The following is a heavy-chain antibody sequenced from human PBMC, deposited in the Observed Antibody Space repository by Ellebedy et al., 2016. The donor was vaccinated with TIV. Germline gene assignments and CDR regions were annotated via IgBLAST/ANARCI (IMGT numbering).Heavy chain of an antibody. CDR1: GYTLTELS. Sequence: ASVKVSCKVSGYTLTELSMHWVRQAPGKGLEWMGGFDPEDGETIYAQKFQGRVTMTTDTSTNTAYMELRSLRSDDTAMYYCARDPPTRIVVPGAKFDYWGQGTLVTVSP. D-gene: IGHD2-2*01. CDR2: FDPEDGET. V-gene: IGHV1-24*01. J-gene: IGHJ4*02. CDR3: ARDPPTRIVVPGAKFDY.